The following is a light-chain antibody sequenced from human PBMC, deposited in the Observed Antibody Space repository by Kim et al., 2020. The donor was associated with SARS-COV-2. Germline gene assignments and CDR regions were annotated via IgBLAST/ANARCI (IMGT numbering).Light chain of an antibody. CDR1: SSDVGVYNY. CDR3: CSYAGSYTWV. CDR2: DVS. J-gene: IGLJ3*02. Sequence: QSALTQPRSVSGSPGQSVTISCTGTSSDVGVYNYVSWYQQAPGRAPKLMIYDVSKRPSGVPDRFSGSKSGNTASLTISGLQAEDEADYYCCSYAGSYTWVFGGGTQLTVL. V-gene: IGLV2-11*01.